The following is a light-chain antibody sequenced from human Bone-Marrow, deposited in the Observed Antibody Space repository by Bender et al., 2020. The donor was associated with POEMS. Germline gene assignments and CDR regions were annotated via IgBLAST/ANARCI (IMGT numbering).Light chain of an antibody. V-gene: IGLV3-21*02. J-gene: IGLJ3*02. CDR1: NIGTKS. Sequence: SYVLTQPPSVSVAPGQTARLSCGGNNIGTKSVHWYQQRPGQAPVLVVYDDRDRPSGIPERFSGSNSGNTATLTISRVEAGDEADYSCQVWDTSSDLWVFGGGTKLTVL. CDR2: DDR. CDR3: QVWDTSSDLWV.